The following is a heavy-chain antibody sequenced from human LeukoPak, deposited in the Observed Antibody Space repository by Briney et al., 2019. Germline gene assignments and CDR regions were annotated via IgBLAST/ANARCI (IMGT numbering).Heavy chain of an antibody. D-gene: IGHD6-13*01. J-gene: IGHJ4*02. CDR1: GFTFSSYA. V-gene: IGHV3-30*04. Sequence: PGGSLRLSCAVSGFTFSSYAMHWVSQTPGKGLEWVAVISYHGSNKYYADSVKGRLTISRDNSKNTLYLQMNSLRAEDTAVYYCARGQHRIAAAATGVGFDYWGQGTLVTVSS. CDR2: ISYHGSNK. CDR3: ARGQHRIAAAATGVGFDY.